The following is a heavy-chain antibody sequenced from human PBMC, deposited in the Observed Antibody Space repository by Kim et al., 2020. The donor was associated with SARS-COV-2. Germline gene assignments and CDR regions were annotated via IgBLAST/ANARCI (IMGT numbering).Heavy chain of an antibody. CDR2: INPNSGGT. CDR3: TTADMVSFGAVINVGYYFDY. Sequence: ASVKVSCKTSGYTFTGYYIHWVRQAPGQGLEWMGRINPNSGGTNYAQNFQGRVSMTRDTSINTAYLELTRLRSDDTAVYYCTTADMVSFGAVINVGYYFDYWGQGTLVTVSS. D-gene: IGHD3-16*02. V-gene: IGHV1-2*06. CDR1: GYTFTGYY. J-gene: IGHJ4*02.